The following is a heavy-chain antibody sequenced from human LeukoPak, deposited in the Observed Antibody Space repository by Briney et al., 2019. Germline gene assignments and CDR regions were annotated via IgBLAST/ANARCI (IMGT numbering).Heavy chain of an antibody. Sequence: SETLSLTCTVSGGSISSSGYYWGWIRQPPGKGLEWIGSIYYSGSTYYNPSLKSRVTISVDTSKNQFSLKLSSVTAADTAVYYCAGPGYSSTIDYWGQGTLVAVSS. CDR1: GGSISSSGYY. CDR3: AGPGYSSTIDY. V-gene: IGHV4-39*01. CDR2: IYYSGST. J-gene: IGHJ4*02. D-gene: IGHD6-13*01.